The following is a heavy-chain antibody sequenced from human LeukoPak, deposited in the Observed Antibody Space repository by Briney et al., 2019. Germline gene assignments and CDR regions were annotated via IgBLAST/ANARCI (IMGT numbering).Heavy chain of an antibody. CDR2: INPSGGST. CDR1: GYTFTSYY. J-gene: IGHJ6*02. Sequence: ASVKVSCKASGYTFTSYYMHWVRQAPGQGLEWMGIINPSGGSTSYAQKFQGRVTMTRDTSISTAYMELSRLRSDDTAVYYCARLDGYMGYYYYGMDVWGQGATVTVSS. D-gene: IGHD5-24*01. V-gene: IGHV1-46*01. CDR3: ARLDGYMGYYYYGMDV.